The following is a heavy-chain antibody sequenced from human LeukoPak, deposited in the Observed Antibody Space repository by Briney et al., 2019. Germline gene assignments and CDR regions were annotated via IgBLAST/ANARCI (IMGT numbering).Heavy chain of an antibody. CDR3: ARDYGGCDSTDFDY. Sequence: GGSLRLSCAASGFTFSSYSMNWVRQAPGKGLEWVSSISSSSSYIYYADSVKGRFTIPRDNAKNSLYLQMNSLRAEDTAVYYCARDYGGCDSTDFDYWGQGTLVTVSS. D-gene: IGHD5-12*01. J-gene: IGHJ4*02. CDR2: ISSSSSYI. CDR1: GFTFSSYS. V-gene: IGHV3-21*01.